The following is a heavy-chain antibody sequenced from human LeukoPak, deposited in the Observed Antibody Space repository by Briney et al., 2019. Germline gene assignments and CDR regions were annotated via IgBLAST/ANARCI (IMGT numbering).Heavy chain of an antibody. CDR3: ARRGIAGLYYFDY. Sequence: NPSETLSLTCAVSGGSISSSNWWSWVRQPPGKGLEWIGEIYHSGSTNYNPSLKSRVTISVDKSKNQFSLKLSSVTAADTAVYYCARRGIAGLYYFDYWGQGTLVTVSS. CDR2: IYHSGST. CDR1: GGSISSSNW. D-gene: IGHD6-13*01. V-gene: IGHV4-4*02. J-gene: IGHJ4*02.